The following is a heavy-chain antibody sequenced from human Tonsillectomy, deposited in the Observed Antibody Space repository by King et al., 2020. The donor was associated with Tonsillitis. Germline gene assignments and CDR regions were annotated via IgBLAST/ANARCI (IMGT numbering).Heavy chain of an antibody. CDR2: INSDGSII. J-gene: IGHJ4*02. CDR1: GFTFSTSW. D-gene: IGHD5-18*01. CDR3: ARAGQYRFDY. V-gene: IGHV3-74*01. Sequence: VQLVESGGGLVQPGGLLRLSCAASGFTFSTSWVHWVRQVPGKGLVWVSRINSDGSIINYADSVQGRFTISRDNAKNTLYLQMDSLRAEDTAVYYCARAGQYRFDYWGQGILVTVSS.